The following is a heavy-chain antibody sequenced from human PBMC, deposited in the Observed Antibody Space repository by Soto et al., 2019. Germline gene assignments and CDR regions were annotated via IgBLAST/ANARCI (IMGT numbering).Heavy chain of an antibody. D-gene: IGHD3-10*01. CDR2: IYYSGST. CDR3: AGGWFGVVAEYYYGMDV. V-gene: IGHV4-59*01. J-gene: IGHJ6*02. CDR1: GGSISSYY. Sequence: QVQLQESGPGLVKPSETLSLTCTVSGGSISSYYWSWIRQPPGKGLEWIGYIYYSGSTNYNPSLKSRVTISVDTSKNQFSLKLSSVTAADTAVYYCAGGWFGVVAEYYYGMDVWGQGTTVTVSS.